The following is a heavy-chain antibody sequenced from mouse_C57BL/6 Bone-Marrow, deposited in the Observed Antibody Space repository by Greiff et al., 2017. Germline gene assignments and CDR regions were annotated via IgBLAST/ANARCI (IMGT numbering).Heavy chain of an antibody. CDR2: IDPSDSYT. CDR1: GYTFTSYW. V-gene: IGHV1-59*01. D-gene: IGHD1-1*01. CDR3: ARDAYYYGSSSSYCFDY. Sequence: QVQLQQPGAELVRPGTSVKLSCKASGYTFTSYWMHWVKQRPGQGLEWIGVIDPSDSYTNYNPKFKGEATLTVDTSSSTAYMHLSSLTSEDSAVYYCARDAYYYGSSSSYCFDYWGQGTTLTVSS. J-gene: IGHJ2*01.